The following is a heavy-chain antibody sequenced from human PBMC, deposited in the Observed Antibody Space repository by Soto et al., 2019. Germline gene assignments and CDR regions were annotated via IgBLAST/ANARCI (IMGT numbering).Heavy chain of an antibody. D-gene: IGHD2-21*02. J-gene: IGHJ4*02. CDR1: GFTFSSYG. Sequence: GGSLRLSCAASGFTFSSYGMHWVRQAPGKGLEWVAVTWYDGSNKYYADSVKGRFTISRDNSKNTLYLQMNSLRAEDTAVYYCARAPFAYCGGDCYSFDYWGQGTLVTVSS. CDR2: TWYDGSNK. V-gene: IGHV3-33*01. CDR3: ARAPFAYCGGDCYSFDY.